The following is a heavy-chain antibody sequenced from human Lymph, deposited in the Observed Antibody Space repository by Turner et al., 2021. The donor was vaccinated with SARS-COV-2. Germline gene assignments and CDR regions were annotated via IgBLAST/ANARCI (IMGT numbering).Heavy chain of an antibody. CDR3: ARVGPGGFDY. CDR2: INPSGDST. V-gene: IGHV1-46*01. CDR1: GYTFTSYY. J-gene: IGHJ4*02. Sequence: QVQLVQSGAEVKKPGASVKVSCKASGYTFTSYYMHWVRQAPGQGLEWMGIINPSGDSTSYAQKFQGRVTMTRDTSTSTVYMELSSLRSEETAVYYCARVGPGGFDYWGQGTPVTVSS. D-gene: IGHD2-15*01.